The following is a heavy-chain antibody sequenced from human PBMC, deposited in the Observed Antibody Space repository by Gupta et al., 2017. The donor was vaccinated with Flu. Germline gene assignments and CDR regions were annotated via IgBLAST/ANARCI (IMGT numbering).Heavy chain of an antibody. CDR2: IWHDGSNY. CDR1: SRYG. J-gene: IGHJ6*03. CDR3: ARLFDSNLLGGMDV. D-gene: IGHD3-22*01. Sequence: SRYGIHWVRQAPGKGLEWVAIIWHDGSNYYYTDSVKGRFIISRDNSKDTVYLQMNSLRVEDTAVYYCARLFDSNLLGGMDVWGKGTTVTVSS. V-gene: IGHV3-33*01.